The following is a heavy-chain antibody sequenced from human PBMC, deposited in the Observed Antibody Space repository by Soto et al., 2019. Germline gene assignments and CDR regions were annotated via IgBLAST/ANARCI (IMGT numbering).Heavy chain of an antibody. CDR1: GGTFSSYA. CDR2: IIPIFGTA. CDR3: ARSLEMATIFPFGY. V-gene: IGHV1-69*13. J-gene: IGHJ4*02. Sequence: GASVKVSCKASGGTFSSYAISWVRQAPGQGLEWMGGIIPIFGTANYAQKFQGRVTITADESTSTAYMELSSLRSEDTAVYYCARSLEMATIFPFGYWGQGTLVTVSS. D-gene: IGHD5-12*01.